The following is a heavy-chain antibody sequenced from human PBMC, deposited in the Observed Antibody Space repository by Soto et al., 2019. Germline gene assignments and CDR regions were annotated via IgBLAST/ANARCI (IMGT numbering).Heavy chain of an antibody. Sequence: QVQLVQSGAEVKKPGASVKVSCKASGYTFTGYYMHWVRQAPGQGLEWMGWINPNSGGTNYAQKFQGWVTMTRDTSISTAYMELSRLRSDDTAVYYGARPPRQYQQTGTGSPAGGNYFDYWGQGTLVTVSS. J-gene: IGHJ4*02. V-gene: IGHV1-2*04. CDR3: ARPPRQYQQTGTGSPAGGNYFDY. CDR1: GYTFTGYY. CDR2: INPNSGGT. D-gene: IGHD1-1*01.